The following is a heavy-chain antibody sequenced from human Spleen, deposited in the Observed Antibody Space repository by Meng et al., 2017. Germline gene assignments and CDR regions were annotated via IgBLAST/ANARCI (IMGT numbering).Heavy chain of an antibody. CDR1: GFTVNCNY. V-gene: IGHV3-11*01. CDR2: ISSSGSTI. D-gene: IGHD1-1*01. J-gene: IGHJ4*02. CDR3: ATKTTELDN. Sequence: GESLKISCAASGFTVNCNYMSWIRQAPGKGLEWVSYISSSGSTIYYADSVKGRFTISRDNSKNTLYLQMNSLRAEDTAVYYCATKTTELDNWGQGTQVTVSS.